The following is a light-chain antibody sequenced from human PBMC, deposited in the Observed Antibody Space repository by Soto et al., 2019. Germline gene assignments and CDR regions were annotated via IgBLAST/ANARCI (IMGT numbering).Light chain of an antibody. CDR3: SSYTSSSTWV. Sequence: QSALTQPASVSGSPGQSITISCTGTSSDVGGYNYVSWYQQHPGKAPKLMIYDVINRPSGVSDRFSGSRSGNTASLTISGLQAEDEADYFSSSYTSSSTWVFGGGTKLTVL. CDR2: DVI. CDR1: SSDVGGYNY. J-gene: IGLJ3*02. V-gene: IGLV2-14*01.